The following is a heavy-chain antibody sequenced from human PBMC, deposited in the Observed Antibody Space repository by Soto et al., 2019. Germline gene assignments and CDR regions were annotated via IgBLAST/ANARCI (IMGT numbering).Heavy chain of an antibody. CDR1: GGSISRSSYF. CDR3: ARHPSDFWFDP. Sequence: LCGGSISRSSYFWGWIRQPPGKGLEWIGSIYYSGSTYYNPSLKSRVTVSVDTSKNQFSLKLSSVTAADTAVYYCARHPSDFWFDPWGQGTLVTVSS. J-gene: IGHJ5*02. D-gene: IGHD2-21*02. V-gene: IGHV4-39*01. CDR2: IYYSGST.